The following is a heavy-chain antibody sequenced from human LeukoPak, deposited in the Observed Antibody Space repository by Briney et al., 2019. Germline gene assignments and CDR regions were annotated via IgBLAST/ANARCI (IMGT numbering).Heavy chain of an antibody. J-gene: IGHJ4*02. CDR1: GFTFSSYW. D-gene: IGHD2-15*01. CDR3: ARDRYGYCSGGSCPFAGY. V-gene: IGHV3-7*01. CDR2: IKQDGSEK. Sequence: GGSPRLSCAASGFTFSSYWMSWVRQAPGKGLEWVANIKQDGSEKYYVDSVKGRFTISRDNAKNSLYLQMNSLRAEDTAVYYCARDRYGYCSGGSCPFAGYWGQGTLVTVSS.